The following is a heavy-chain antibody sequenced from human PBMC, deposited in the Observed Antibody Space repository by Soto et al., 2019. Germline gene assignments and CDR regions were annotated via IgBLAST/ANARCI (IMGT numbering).Heavy chain of an antibody. CDR1: GFTFSTNA. D-gene: IGHD3-10*01. CDR3: ARGAWFGEANGAFDI. Sequence: GGSLRLSCAASGFTFSTNAMSWVRQAPGRGLEWVSSITGSGDTIKYADSVKGRFTISRDNSKNTLYLQMNSLRAEDTAVYYCARGAWFGEANGAFDIWGQGTMVTVSS. CDR2: ITGSGDTI. V-gene: IGHV3-23*01. J-gene: IGHJ3*02.